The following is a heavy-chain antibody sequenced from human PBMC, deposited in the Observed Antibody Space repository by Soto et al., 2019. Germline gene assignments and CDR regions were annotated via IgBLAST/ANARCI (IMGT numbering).Heavy chain of an antibody. CDR1: VLTFSNTW. V-gene: IGHV3-15*07. Sequence: EVQLVESGGGLVKPGGSLRLSCAASVLTFSNTWMNWVRQAPGKGLEWVGRIKSKIDGGTIDYAAPVKGRFTISRDDSESTLFLQMNSLKSEDTALYYCATVGSITAAGTPFDYWGQGTLVTVSS. D-gene: IGHD6-13*01. CDR2: IKSKIDGGTI. CDR3: ATVGSITAAGTPFDY. J-gene: IGHJ4*02.